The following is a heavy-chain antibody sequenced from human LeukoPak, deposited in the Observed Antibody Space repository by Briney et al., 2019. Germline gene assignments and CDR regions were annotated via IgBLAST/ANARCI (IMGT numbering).Heavy chain of an antibody. V-gene: IGHV1-69*13. J-gene: IGHJ4*02. D-gene: IGHD3-3*01. CDR2: IIPIFGTA. CDR1: GGTFSSYA. Sequence: SVKVSCKASGGTFSSYAISWVRQAPGQGLEWMGGIIPIFGTANYAQKFQGRVTITADESTSTAYMELSSLRSEDTAVYYCARVVTIFGVVIREVDYWGQGTLVTVSS. CDR3: ARVVTIFGVVIREVDY.